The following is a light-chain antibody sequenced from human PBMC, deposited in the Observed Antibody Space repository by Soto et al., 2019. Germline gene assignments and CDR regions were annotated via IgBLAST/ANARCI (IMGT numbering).Light chain of an antibody. CDR1: QTISSW. CDR2: KAS. Sequence: DIQVYISLSAVSGSKKDRVTITCRASQTISSWLAWYQQKPGKAPKLLIYKASTLKSGVPSRFSGSGSGTEFTLTISSLQPDDFATYYCQLYNIYLEPFGQ. V-gene: IGKV1-5*03. CDR3: QLYNIYLEP. J-gene: IGKJ1*01.